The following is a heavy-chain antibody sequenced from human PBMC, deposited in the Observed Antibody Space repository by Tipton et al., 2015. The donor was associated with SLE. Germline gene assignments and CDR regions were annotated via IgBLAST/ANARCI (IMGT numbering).Heavy chain of an antibody. Sequence: TLSLTCAVYGGSFSGYYWSWIRQPPGKGLEWIGEINHSGSTNYNPSLKSRVTISVDTSKNQFSLKLSSVTAADTAVYFCARTGYYRFDYWGQGTPVTVSS. CDR1: GGSFSGYY. J-gene: IGHJ4*02. D-gene: IGHD3/OR15-3a*01. CDR2: INHSGST. CDR3: ARTGYYRFDY. V-gene: IGHV4-34*01.